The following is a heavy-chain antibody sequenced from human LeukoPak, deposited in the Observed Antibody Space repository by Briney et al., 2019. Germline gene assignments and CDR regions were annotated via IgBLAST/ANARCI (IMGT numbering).Heavy chain of an antibody. CDR2: MNPNSGNT. CDR1: GYTFTSYD. D-gene: IGHD6-13*01. Sequence: ASVKVSCKASGYTFTSYDINWVRQATGQGLEWMGWMNPNSGNTGYAQKFQGRVTITRNTSISTAYMELSSLRSEDTAVYYCARVTAAKVYYYMDVWGKGTTVTVS. J-gene: IGHJ6*03. CDR3: ARVTAAKVYYYMDV. V-gene: IGHV1-8*03.